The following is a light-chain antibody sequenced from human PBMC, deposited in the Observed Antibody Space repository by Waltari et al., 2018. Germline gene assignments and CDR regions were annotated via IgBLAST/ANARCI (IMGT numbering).Light chain of an antibody. CDR3: QGWDSSSDHVV. CDR1: SIGSKG. V-gene: IGLV3-21*04. J-gene: IGLJ2*01. CDR2: YDS. Sequence: SYVLTQPHSVSVAPGKTARISCGGNSIGSKGVHGYQQKPGQAPAVVLYYDSDRPSGIPGRCPGSNLVSTATLTISRVEAGEEADYYCQGWDSSSDHVVFGGGTKLTVL.